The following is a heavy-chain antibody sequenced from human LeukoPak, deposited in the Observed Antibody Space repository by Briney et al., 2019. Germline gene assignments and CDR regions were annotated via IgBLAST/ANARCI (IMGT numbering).Heavy chain of an antibody. Sequence: ASVKVSCKASGYTFTSYGISWVRQAPGQGLEWMGWISAYNGNTNYAQKLQGRVTITADKSTSTAYMELSSLRSEDTAVYYCARVLCSSTSCLHYYYYYGMDVWGQGTTVTVSS. D-gene: IGHD2-2*01. J-gene: IGHJ6*02. CDR2: ISAYNGNT. CDR1: GYTFTSYG. CDR3: ARVLCSSTSCLHYYYYYGMDV. V-gene: IGHV1-18*01.